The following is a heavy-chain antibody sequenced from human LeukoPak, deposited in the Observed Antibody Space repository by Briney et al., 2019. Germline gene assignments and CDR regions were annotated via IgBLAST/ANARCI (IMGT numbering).Heavy chain of an antibody. J-gene: IGHJ4*02. CDR3: AKEYSSSFDFDY. CDR2: ISGSGGST. CDR1: GFTFSSYG. Sequence: GRSLRLSCAASGFTFSSYGMSWVRQAPGKGLEWLSAISGSGGSTYYSDSVKGRFTIFRDNSKNTLYLQMNSLRVEDTAVYYCAKEYSSSFDFDYWGQGTLVTVSS. D-gene: IGHD6-6*01. V-gene: IGHV3-23*01.